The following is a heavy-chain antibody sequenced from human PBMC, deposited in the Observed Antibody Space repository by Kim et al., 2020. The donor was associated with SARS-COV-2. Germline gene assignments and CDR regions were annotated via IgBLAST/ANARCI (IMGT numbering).Heavy chain of an antibody. Sequence: ASVKVSCKASGYTFTSYAMNWVRQAPGQGLEWMGWINTNTGNPTYAQGFTGRFVFSLDTSVSTAYLQISSLKAEDTAVYYCARHYSYSSSWYYYYYCMDVWGQGTTVTVSS. CDR3: ARHYSYSSSWYYYYYCMDV. CDR2: INTNTGNP. J-gene: IGHJ6*02. V-gene: IGHV7-4-1*02. CDR1: GYTFTSYA. D-gene: IGHD6-13*01.